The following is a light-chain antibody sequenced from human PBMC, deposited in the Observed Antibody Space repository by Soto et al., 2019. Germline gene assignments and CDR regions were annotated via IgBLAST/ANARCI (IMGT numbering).Light chain of an antibody. CDR3: GSYTSSSSVL. J-gene: IGLJ2*01. Sequence: QSPLTQRPCVSGSPGQTITISCTGTSSDVGSYNRVSWYQQPPGTAPKLMIYEVSNRPSGVPDRFSGSKSGNTASLTISGLQAEDEADYYCGSYTSSSSVLFGGGTKLTVL. V-gene: IGLV2-18*02. CDR1: SSDVGSYNR. CDR2: EVS.